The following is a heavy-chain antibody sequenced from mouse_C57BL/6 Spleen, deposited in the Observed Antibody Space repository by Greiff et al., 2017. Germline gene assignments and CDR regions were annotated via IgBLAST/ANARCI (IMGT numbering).Heavy chain of an antibody. V-gene: IGHV5-4*01. CDR3: ARDGDGYYWFDY. CDR1: GFTFSSYA. D-gene: IGHD2-3*01. J-gene: IGHJ2*01. CDR2: ISDGGSYT. Sequence: EVQLVESGGGLVKPGGSLKLSCAASGFTFSSYAMSWVRQTPETRLEWVATISDGGSYTYYPDNVKGRFTISRDNAKNNLYLQMSHLKSEATAMYYCARDGDGYYWFDYWGQGTTLTVSS.